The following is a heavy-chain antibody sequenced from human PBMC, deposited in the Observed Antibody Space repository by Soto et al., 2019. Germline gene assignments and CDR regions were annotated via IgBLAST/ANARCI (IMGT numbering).Heavy chain of an antibody. Sequence: SETLSLTCTVSGGSISSYYWSWIRQPPGKGLEWIGYIYYSGSTNYNPSLKSRVTISVDTSKNQFSLKLSSVTAADTAVYYCARERIEKGYCSGGSCYSYFDYWGQGTLVTVSS. J-gene: IGHJ4*02. CDR3: ARERIEKGYCSGGSCYSYFDY. D-gene: IGHD2-15*01. V-gene: IGHV4-59*01. CDR1: GGSISSYY. CDR2: IYYSGST.